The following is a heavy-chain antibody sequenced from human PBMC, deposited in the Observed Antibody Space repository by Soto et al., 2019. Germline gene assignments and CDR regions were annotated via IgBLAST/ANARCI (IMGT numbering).Heavy chain of an antibody. D-gene: IGHD2-15*01. J-gene: IGHJ3*02. V-gene: IGHV4-59*08. CDR3: ARRGGKGYGSGGSCYEYAFDI. Sequence: SETLSLTCTVSGGSISSYYWSWIRQPPGKGLEWIGYIYYSGSTNYNPSLKSRVTISVDTSKNQFSLKLSSVTAADTAVYYCARRGGKGYGSGGSCYEYAFDIWGQGTMVTVSS. CDR2: IYYSGST. CDR1: GGSISSYY.